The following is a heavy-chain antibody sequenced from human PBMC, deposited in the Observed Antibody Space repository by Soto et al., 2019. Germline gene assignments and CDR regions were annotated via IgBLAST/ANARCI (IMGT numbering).Heavy chain of an antibody. V-gene: IGHV1-3*05. CDR3: ARAWVVVTAPDY. CDR2: INAGNGNT. D-gene: IGHD2-21*02. Sequence: QVQLVQSGAEEKKPGASVKVSCKASGYTFTSYDMHWVRQAPGQRLEWMGWINAGNGNTKYSQKFQGRVTITRDTSASTAYMELSSLRSEDTAVYYCARAWVVVTAPDYWGQGTLVTVS. CDR1: GYTFTSYD. J-gene: IGHJ4*02.